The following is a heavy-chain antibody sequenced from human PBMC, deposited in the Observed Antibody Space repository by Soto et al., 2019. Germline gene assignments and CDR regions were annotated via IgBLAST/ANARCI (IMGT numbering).Heavy chain of an antibody. CDR1: GFSFASFA. CDR3: AKWSYLNY. V-gene: IGHV3-23*01. Sequence: DVRLSESGGGLVQPGGSLRLSCTTSGFSFASFAMTWVRQAPGKGLEWVATISGSDGKTYYADSVKGRFSISRYTSRNTLSLQMNSLRADDTAIYYCAKWSYLNYWGQVNRVTVSS. D-gene: IGHD3-10*01. J-gene: IGHJ4*02. CDR2: ISGSDGKT.